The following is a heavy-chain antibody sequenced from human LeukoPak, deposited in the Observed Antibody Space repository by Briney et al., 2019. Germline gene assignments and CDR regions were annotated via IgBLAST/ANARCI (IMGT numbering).Heavy chain of an antibody. CDR3: ATASELSGLFDY. CDR1: GFTFDDYA. D-gene: IGHD2-15*01. CDR2: ISWNSGSI. V-gene: IGHV3-9*01. J-gene: IGHJ4*02. Sequence: GGSLRLSCAASGFTFDDYAMHWVRQAPGKGLEWVSGISWNSGSIGYADSVKGRFTISRDNAKNSLYLQMNSLRAEDTALYYRATASELSGLFDYWGQGTLVTVSS.